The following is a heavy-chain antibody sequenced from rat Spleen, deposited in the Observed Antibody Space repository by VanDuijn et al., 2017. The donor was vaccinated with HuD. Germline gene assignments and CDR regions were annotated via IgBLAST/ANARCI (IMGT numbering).Heavy chain of an antibody. CDR3: AMHYSGFDY. CDR2: ISYDGSST. D-gene: IGHD1-1*01. J-gene: IGHJ2*01. V-gene: IGHV5-29*01. Sequence: EVQLVESGGGLVQPGRSLKLSCAASGFTFSNYGMAWVRQAPTKGLEWVATISYDGSSTYYRDSVKGRFTISRDNAKSTLYLQMDSLRSEDTATYYCAMHYSGFDYWGQGVMVTVSS. CDR1: GFTFSNYG.